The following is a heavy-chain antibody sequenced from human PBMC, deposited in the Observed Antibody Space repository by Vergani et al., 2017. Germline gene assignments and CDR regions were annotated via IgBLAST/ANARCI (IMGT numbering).Heavy chain of an antibody. D-gene: IGHD1-26*01. V-gene: IGHV3-21*01. CDR2: ISSSSSYI. CDR1: GFTFSSYG. Sequence: VQLVESGGGVVQPGRSLRLSCAASGFTFSSYGMHWVRQAPGKGLEWVSSISSSSSYIYYADSVKGRFTISRDNAKNSLYLQMNSLRAEDTAVYYCARDKVGATSWGQGTLVTVSS. J-gene: IGHJ5*02. CDR3: ARDKVGATS.